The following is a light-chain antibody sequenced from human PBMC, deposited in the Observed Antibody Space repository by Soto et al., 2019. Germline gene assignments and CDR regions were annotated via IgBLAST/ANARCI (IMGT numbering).Light chain of an antibody. CDR3: QQRSNWPPEGLT. J-gene: IGKJ4*01. Sequence: EFVLTQSPGTLSLSPGERATLSCRASQSVSSYLAWYQQKPGQAPRLLIYDASNRATGIPARFSGSGSGTDFTLTISSLEPEDFAVYYCQQRSNWPPEGLTFGGGTKVDIK. V-gene: IGKV3-11*01. CDR2: DAS. CDR1: QSVSSY.